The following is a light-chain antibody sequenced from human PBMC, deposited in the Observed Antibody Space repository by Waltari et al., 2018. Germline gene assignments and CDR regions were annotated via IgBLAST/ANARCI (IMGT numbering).Light chain of an antibody. J-gene: IGLJ2*01. V-gene: IGLV3-10*01. CDR1: ALPNKY. CDR3: YSTDRTGKQRV. Sequence: SYELTRPPSVSVSTGQTARITCSGDALPNKYGYWYQQKSGQAPVLVIYEDNKRRSVIPERFSGASAGTMVTLTISGAQVEDEGDYCCYSTDRTGKQRVFGGGTKLTVL. CDR2: EDN.